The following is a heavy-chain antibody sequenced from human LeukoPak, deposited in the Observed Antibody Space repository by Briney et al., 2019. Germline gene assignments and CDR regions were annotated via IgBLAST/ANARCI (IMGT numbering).Heavy chain of an antibody. D-gene: IGHD2-15*01. J-gene: IGHJ6*03. Sequence: GRSLRLSCAASGFTFSSYSMNWVRQAPGKGLEWVSYISSSSSTIYYADSVKGRFTISRDNAKNSLYLQMNSLRAEDTAVYYCARVGAAYYYYMDVWGKGTTVTVSS. CDR2: ISSSSSTI. CDR1: GFTFSSYS. V-gene: IGHV3-48*04. CDR3: ARVGAAYYYYMDV.